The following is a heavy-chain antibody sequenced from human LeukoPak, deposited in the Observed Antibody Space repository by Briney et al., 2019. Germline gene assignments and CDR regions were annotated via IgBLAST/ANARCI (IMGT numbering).Heavy chain of an antibody. CDR3: AKRSAAKDAFDI. J-gene: IGHJ3*02. V-gene: IGHV3-74*01. D-gene: IGHD6-25*01. Sequence: PGGSLRLSCPAPGFTFSSYAMSWVRKAPGKGLVWVPRINSDGSTTSYADPVKGRFTISRDNAKNTLFLQMNSLRAEDTAVYYCAKRSAAKDAFDIWGQGTMVTVSS. CDR1: GFTFSSYA. CDR2: INSDGSTT.